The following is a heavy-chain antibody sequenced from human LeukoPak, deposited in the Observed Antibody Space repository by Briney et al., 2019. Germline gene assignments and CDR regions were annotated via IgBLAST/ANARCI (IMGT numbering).Heavy chain of an antibody. Sequence: GESLRLSCATSGFTFSHYGMHWVRQAPGKGLEWVAVIFNVEGHTYYADSVKGRLTISRDNSKNTLYLQMNSLRAEDTAVYYCAKRGTDGFNFHFDYWGQGTLVTVPS. CDR2: IFNVEGHT. V-gene: IGHV3-30*02. CDR1: GFTFSHYG. J-gene: IGHJ4*02. CDR3: AKRGTDGFNFHFDY. D-gene: IGHD5-24*01.